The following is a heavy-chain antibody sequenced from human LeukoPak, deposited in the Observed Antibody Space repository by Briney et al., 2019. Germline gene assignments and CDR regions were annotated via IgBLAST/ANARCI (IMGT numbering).Heavy chain of an antibody. J-gene: IGHJ3*02. CDR2: ISYDGSNK. V-gene: IGHV3-30-3*01. CDR3: ARDRRLVLRGAFDI. CDR1: GFTFSSYA. D-gene: IGHD3-3*01. Sequence: PGGPLRLSCAASGFTFSSYAMHWVRQAPGKGLEWVAVISYDGSNKYYADSVKGRFTISRDNSKNTLYLQMNSLRAEDTAVYYCARDRRLVLRGAFDIWGQGTMVTVSS.